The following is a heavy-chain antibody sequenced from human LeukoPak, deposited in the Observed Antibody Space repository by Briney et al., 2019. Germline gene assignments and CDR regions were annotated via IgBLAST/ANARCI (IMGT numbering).Heavy chain of an antibody. V-gene: IGHV3-7*01. CDR3: AELGITMIGGV. Sequence: GGSLRLSCAASGFTFSRYSMNWVRQAPGEGGEGGADIKQEGREKYYVDSVKGRFTISRDNAKNSLYLQMNSLRPEDTAISYCAELGITMIGGVWGKGTTVTISS. J-gene: IGHJ6*04. D-gene: IGHD3-10*02. CDR1: GFTFSRYS. CDR2: IKQEGREK.